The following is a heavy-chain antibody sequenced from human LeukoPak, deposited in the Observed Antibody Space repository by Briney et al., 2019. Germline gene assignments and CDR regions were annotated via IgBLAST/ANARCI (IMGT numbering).Heavy chain of an antibody. D-gene: IGHD3-3*02. CDR2: IYSGGST. CDR1: GFTVSSNY. CDR3: ARDFYGSAPTIFGVVALGTGYMDV. Sequence: GGSLRLSCAASGFTVSSNYMSWVRQAPGKGLEWVSVIYSGGSTYYAESVKGRFTISRDNSKNTLYLHMNSLRAEDTAVYYCARDFYGSAPTIFGVVALGTGYMDVWGKGTTVTVSS. V-gene: IGHV3-66*01. J-gene: IGHJ6*03.